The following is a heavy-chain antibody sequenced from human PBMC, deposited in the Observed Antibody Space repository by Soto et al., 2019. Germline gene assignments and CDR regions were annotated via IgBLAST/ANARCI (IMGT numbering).Heavy chain of an antibody. Sequence: SETLSLTCAVYGGSFSGYYWSWIRQPPGKGLEWIGEINHSGSTNYNPSLKSRVTISVDSSKNQFSLKLGSVTAADTAVYYCARLRFLDPSRDRAVRLYHYDYMNVWGKGTTVTVSS. J-gene: IGHJ6*03. CDR1: GGSFSGYY. CDR2: INHSGST. D-gene: IGHD3-3*01. V-gene: IGHV4-34*01. CDR3: ARLRFLDPSRDRAVRLYHYDYMNV.